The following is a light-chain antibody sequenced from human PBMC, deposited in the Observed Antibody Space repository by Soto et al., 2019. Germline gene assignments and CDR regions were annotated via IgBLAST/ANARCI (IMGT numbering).Light chain of an antibody. CDR3: QQYMWT. Sequence: EIILTQSPATLYVSPGERATLSCRASQSLTSNLAWYQQRPGQAPRLLIYDTSTRATDIPARFSGSGSGTEFTLTIASLQPDDSATYYCQQYMWTFGQGTKVEIK. CDR2: DTS. J-gene: IGKJ1*01. V-gene: IGKV3-15*01. CDR1: QSLTSN.